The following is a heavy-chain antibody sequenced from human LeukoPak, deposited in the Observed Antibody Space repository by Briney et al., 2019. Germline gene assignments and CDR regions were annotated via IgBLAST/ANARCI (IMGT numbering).Heavy chain of an antibody. CDR1: GFTFSSHA. CDR2: VSGSGDNT. D-gene: IGHD5-18*01. V-gene: IGHV3-23*01. J-gene: IGHJ6*03. Sequence: GGSLRLSCAASGFTFSSHAMSWVRQAPGKGLEWVSAVSGSGDNTYYADSVRGRFTISRDNSKNTLYLHMSSLRAEDTAVYYCACTAYYYYYLDVWGKGTTVTVSS. CDR3: ACTAYYYYYLDV.